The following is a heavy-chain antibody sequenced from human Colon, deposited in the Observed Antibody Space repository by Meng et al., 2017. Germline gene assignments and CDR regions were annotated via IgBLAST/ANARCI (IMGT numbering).Heavy chain of an antibody. CDR1: GFTFASFG. CDR2: ISGYNGNT. J-gene: IGHJ1*01. D-gene: IGHD2-15*01. Sequence: QVQLGQTGAEVKRPGAAGQASCKASGFTFASFGFSGVRQAPGQRLEWMGWISGYNGNTNYAQKVQDRVTMTTDTSTTTAYMELRSLRSDDTAVYYCARTPMRRGIEYFQHWGQGTLVTASS. V-gene: IGHV1-18*01. CDR3: ARTPMRRGIEYFQH.